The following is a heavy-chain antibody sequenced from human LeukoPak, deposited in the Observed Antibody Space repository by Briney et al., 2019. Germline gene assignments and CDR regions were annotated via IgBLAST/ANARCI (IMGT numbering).Heavy chain of an antibody. CDR2: IYYSGST. D-gene: IGHD2-21*02. V-gene: IGHV4-61*08. CDR3: ARDRVVVTAYYGMDV. Sequence: PSETLSLTCTVSGGSVSNYAYYWSWIRQPPGKGLEWIGHIYYSGSTNYNPSLKSRVTISIDTSKNQFSLKLTSVTAADTAVHYCARDRVVVTAYYGMDVWGQGTTVTVSS. J-gene: IGHJ6*02. CDR1: GGSVSNYAYY.